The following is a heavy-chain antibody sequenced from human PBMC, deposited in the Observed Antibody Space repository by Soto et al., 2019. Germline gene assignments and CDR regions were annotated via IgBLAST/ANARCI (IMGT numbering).Heavy chain of an antibody. CDR1: GFDFSSYS. CDR2: INEDSSYI. Sequence: EVHLVESGGGLVKPGGSLRLSCAASGFDFSSYSMNWVRQAPGKGLEWVSSINEDSSYIYYAHSLRGRFTISRDNAKESLYLPMNRLRAEDTAVYYCVRDFGWYFRSGDMDVWGDGATVTVSS. J-gene: IGHJ6*03. V-gene: IGHV3-21*01. D-gene: IGHD3-3*01. CDR3: VRDFGWYFRSGDMDV.